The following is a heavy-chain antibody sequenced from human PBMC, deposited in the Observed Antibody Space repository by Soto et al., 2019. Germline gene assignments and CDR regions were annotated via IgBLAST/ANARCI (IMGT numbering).Heavy chain of an antibody. D-gene: IGHD5-18*01. Sequence: QVQLVQSGAEVKKPESSVKVSCKAPGGTFSTYAISWVRQAPGQGLEWVGGIIPMFGTANYAQRFQDRVTITADESTNTVSMELSSLSSEDTAVYFCASGIQLWLRRINTGYSGWGQGTLVTVSS. J-gene: IGHJ4*02. V-gene: IGHV1-69*12. CDR1: GGTFSTYA. CDR3: ASGIQLWLRRINTGYSG. CDR2: IIPMFGTA.